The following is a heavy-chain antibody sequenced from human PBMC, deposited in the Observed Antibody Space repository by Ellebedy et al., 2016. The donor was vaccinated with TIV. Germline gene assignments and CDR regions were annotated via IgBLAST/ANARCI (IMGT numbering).Heavy chain of an antibody. Sequence: SLKISXAASGFDFDDHAMHWVRQAPGKGLEWVSGISWNCFDINYADSVRGRFTTSRDNAKNSLYLQMDSLRTEDTALYYCAKLGCSNGICYQLDSWGQGTLVIVSS. J-gene: IGHJ4*02. D-gene: IGHD2-8*01. CDR2: ISWNCFDI. CDR3: AKLGCSNGICYQLDS. V-gene: IGHV3-9*01. CDR1: GFDFDDHA.